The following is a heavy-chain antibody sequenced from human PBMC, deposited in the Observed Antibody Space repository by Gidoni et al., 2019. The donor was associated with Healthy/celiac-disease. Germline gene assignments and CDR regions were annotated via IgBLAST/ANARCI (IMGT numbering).Heavy chain of an antibody. V-gene: IGHV1-3*01. CDR1: GYTFTSYA. J-gene: IGHJ3*02. Sequence: QVQLVQSGAEVKKPGASVKVSCKASGYTFTSYAMHWVRQAPGQRLEWMGWINAGNGNTKYSQKFQGRVTITRDTSASTAYMELSSLRSEDTAVYYCARDLVRASYAFDIWGQGTMVTVSS. CDR3: ARDLVRASYAFDI. CDR2: INAGNGNT. D-gene: IGHD2-2*01.